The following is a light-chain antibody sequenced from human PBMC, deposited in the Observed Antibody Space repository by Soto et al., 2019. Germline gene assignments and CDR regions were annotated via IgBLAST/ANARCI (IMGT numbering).Light chain of an antibody. V-gene: IGLV4-69*01. CDR2: VNSDGSH. CDR3: QTWSTDIRV. CDR1: SGHNSYA. J-gene: IGLJ3*02. Sequence: QLVLTQSPSASASLGASVKLTCTLSSGHNSYAIAWHQQQPEKGPRYLMKVNSDGSHSKGDGIPDRFSGSSSGAERYLTISSFQSEDEADYYCQTWSTDIRVFGGGTKLTVL.